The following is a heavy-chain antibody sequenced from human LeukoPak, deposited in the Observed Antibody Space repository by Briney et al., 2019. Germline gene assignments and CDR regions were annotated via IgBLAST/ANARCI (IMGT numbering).Heavy chain of an antibody. J-gene: IGHJ4*02. Sequence: SETLSLTCNVSYSSSTSGHFYVWIRQPPGKGLEWIGSIYHTGSTYYSPSLKSRVTISRDTSKNQFSLRLTSVTAADTAVYYCAKIQSPGATFDNWGQGTLVIVSS. CDR3: AKIQSPGATFDN. CDR2: IYHTGST. CDR1: YSSSTSGHF. D-gene: IGHD1-26*01. V-gene: IGHV4-38-2*02.